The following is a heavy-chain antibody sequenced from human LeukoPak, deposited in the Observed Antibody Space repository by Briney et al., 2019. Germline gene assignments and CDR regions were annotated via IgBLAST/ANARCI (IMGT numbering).Heavy chain of an antibody. CDR3: ARDRSTKGYCSGGSCYSGRYYYYGMDV. J-gene: IGHJ6*02. CDR1: GFTFSSYS. D-gene: IGHD2-15*01. Sequence: GGSLRLSCAASGFTFSSYSMNWVRQAPGKGLEWVSYISSSSSTIYYADSVKGRFTISRDNAKNSLYLQMNSLRAEDTAVYYCARDRSTKGYCSGGSCYSGRYYYYGMDVWGQGTTVTVSS. V-gene: IGHV3-48*04. CDR2: ISSSSSTI.